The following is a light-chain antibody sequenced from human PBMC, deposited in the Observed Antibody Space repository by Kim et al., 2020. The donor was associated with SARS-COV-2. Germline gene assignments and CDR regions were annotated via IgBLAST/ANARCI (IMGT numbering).Light chain of an antibody. Sequence: GQSITISCTGTSSDVGGYNYVSWYQQHPGKAPKLMSYDVSNRPSGVSNRFSGSKSGNTASLTISGLQAEDEADYYCSSYTSSSTVVFGGGTKLTVL. CDR3: SSYTSSSTVV. J-gene: IGLJ2*01. CDR1: SSDVGGYNY. CDR2: DVS. V-gene: IGLV2-14*03.